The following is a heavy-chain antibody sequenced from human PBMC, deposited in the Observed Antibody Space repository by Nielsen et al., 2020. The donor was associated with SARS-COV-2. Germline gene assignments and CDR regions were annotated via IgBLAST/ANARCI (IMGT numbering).Heavy chain of an antibody. J-gene: IGHJ6*02. Sequence: GESLKISCAASGFIFSDYNMNWVRQAPGKGLEWVSFISSRSDYIYYADSMKGRFTISRDNAKNSLYLQMNSLRAGDTAVYYCARASVAGTYYYYYGMDVWGQGTTVTVSS. V-gene: IGHV3-21*01. D-gene: IGHD6-19*01. CDR3: ARASVAGTYYYYYGMDV. CDR2: ISSRSDYI. CDR1: GFIFSDYN.